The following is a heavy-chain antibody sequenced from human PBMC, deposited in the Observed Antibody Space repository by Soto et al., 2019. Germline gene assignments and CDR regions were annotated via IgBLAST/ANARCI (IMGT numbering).Heavy chain of an antibody. CDR1: GGSMSEYF. J-gene: IGHJ4*02. V-gene: IGHV4-59*01. CDR2: IYYLGST. CDR3: ARDGYDGSGSTYPAY. Sequence: SETLSLTCSVSGGSMSEYFWSWIRQSPGKGLEWIGYIYYLGSTDYNPSLKSRVTISVDTSKRQFSLRLTSVTAADPAVYYCARDGYDGSGSTYPAYCRPGTQVTVSA. D-gene: IGHD3-10*01.